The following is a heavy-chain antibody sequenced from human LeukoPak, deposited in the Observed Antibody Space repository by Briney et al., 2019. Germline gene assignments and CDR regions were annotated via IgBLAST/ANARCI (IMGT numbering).Heavy chain of an antibody. CDR1: GGSISSSSYY. V-gene: IGHV4-39*07. J-gene: IGHJ6*03. D-gene: IGHD1-7*01. CDR3: ARGPHSWNYVGYYYYYMDV. Sequence: SETLSLTCTVPGGSISSSSYYWGWIRQPPGKGLEWIGSIYYSGSTYYNPSLKSRVTISVDTSKNQFSLKLSSVTAADTAVYYCARGPHSWNYVGYYYYYMDVWGKGTTVTVSS. CDR2: IYYSGST.